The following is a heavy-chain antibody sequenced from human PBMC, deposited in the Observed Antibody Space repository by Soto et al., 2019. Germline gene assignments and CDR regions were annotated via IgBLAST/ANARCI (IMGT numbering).Heavy chain of an antibody. Sequence: EVQVVESGGGLVQPGGSLRLSCAASGFTFSSYWMHWVRQVPGKGLVWVSRLNSDGSTTNYADSVKGRSTIFRDNARNTLSLQMNSLRADDTAVYYCARGIKNYYGMDVWGQGTTVTVSS. CDR3: ARGIKNYYGMDV. D-gene: IGHD2-21*01. J-gene: IGHJ6*02. CDR1: GFTFSSYW. CDR2: LNSDGSTT. V-gene: IGHV3-74*01.